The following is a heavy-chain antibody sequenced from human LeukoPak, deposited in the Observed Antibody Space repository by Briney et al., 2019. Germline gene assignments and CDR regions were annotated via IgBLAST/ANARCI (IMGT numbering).Heavy chain of an antibody. D-gene: IGHD6-13*01. CDR3: LTPRLAAVGMVY. J-gene: IGHJ4*02. CDR1: GFTFSTFW. Sequence: GGSLRLSCAASGFTFSTFWMSWVRQAPGKGLEWVANIKKDGSEKYYVDSVKGRFTISRDNAKKSLYLQMNSLRVEDTAVYYCLTPRLAAVGMVYWGQGTLATVSS. V-gene: IGHV3-7*01. CDR2: IKKDGSEK.